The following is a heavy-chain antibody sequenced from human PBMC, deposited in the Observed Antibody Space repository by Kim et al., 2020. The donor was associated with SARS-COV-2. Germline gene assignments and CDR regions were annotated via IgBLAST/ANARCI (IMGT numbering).Heavy chain of an antibody. V-gene: IGHV3-48*03. Sequence: GGSLRLSCAASGFTFSSYEMNWVRQAPGKGLEWVSYISSSGSTIYYADSVKGRFTISRDNAKNSLYLQMNSLRAEDTAVYYCARDDVVAAPPYYYYGMDVWGQGTTVTVSS. CDR2: ISSSGSTI. CDR1: GFTFSSYE. J-gene: IGHJ6*02. D-gene: IGHD2-21*01. CDR3: ARDDVVAAPPYYYYGMDV.